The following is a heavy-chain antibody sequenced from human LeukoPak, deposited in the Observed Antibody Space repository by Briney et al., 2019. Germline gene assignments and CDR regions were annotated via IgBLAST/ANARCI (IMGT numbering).Heavy chain of an antibody. J-gene: IGHJ3*02. D-gene: IGHD3-16*01. CDR2: INHSGST. Sequence: SETLSLTCAVYGGSFSGYYWSWIRQPPGKGLEWIGEINHSGSTNYNPSLKSRVTISVDTSKNQFSLKLGSVTAADTAVYYCARGRGRAFDIWGQGTMVTVSS. CDR3: ARGRGRAFDI. V-gene: IGHV4-34*01. CDR1: GGSFSGYY.